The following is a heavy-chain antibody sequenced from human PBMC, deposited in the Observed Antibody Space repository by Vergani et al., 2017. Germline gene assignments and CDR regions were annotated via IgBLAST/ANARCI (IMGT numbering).Heavy chain of an antibody. Sequence: EVQLVESGGGLVQPGRSLRLSCAASGFTFDDYAMHWVRQAPGKGLEWVSGISWNSGSIGYADSVKGRFTISRDNAKNSLYLQMNSLRAEDTAVYYCARELGRFDAFDIWGQGTMVTVSS. CDR2: ISWNSGSI. D-gene: IGHD7-27*01. J-gene: IGHJ3*02. V-gene: IGHV3-9*01. CDR1: GFTFDDYA. CDR3: ARELGRFDAFDI.